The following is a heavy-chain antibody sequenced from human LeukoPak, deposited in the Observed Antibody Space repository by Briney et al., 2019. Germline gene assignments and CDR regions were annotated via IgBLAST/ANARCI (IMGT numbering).Heavy chain of an antibody. Sequence: SETLSLTCSVSGGSISSYYWNWIRQPAGKGLEWVGRIYTSGRTNKNPSLESRVTMSVDTSKNQFSLNLTSVTAADTGVYYCARQKSDSGSYRGIDYWGQGTLVTVSS. J-gene: IGHJ4*02. D-gene: IGHD1-26*01. CDR3: ARQKSDSGSYRGIDY. V-gene: IGHV4-4*07. CDR2: IYTSGRT. CDR1: GGSISSYY.